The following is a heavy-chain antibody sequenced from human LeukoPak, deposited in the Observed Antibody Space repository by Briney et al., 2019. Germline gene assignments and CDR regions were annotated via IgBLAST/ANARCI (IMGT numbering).Heavy chain of an antibody. V-gene: IGHV1-18*01. Sequence: ASVKVSCKASGYTFSTYALTWVRQAPGQGLEWMGWISAYNGNTNYAQKLQGRVTMTTDTSTSTAYMELRSLRSDDTAVYYCATLDIVGATFDYWGQGTLVTVSS. CDR1: GYTFSTYA. J-gene: IGHJ4*02. CDR3: ATLDIVGATFDY. CDR2: ISAYNGNT. D-gene: IGHD1-26*01.